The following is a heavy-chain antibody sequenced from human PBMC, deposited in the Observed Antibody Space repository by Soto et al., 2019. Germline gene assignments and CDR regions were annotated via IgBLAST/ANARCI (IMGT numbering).Heavy chain of an antibody. CDR1: GYTFASYA. CDR3: ARDPPPPDY. CDR2: ISAYNGNT. Sequence: QVQLVQSGAEEKKPGASVKVSCKASGYTFASYAISWMRQAPGQGLEWMGWISAYNGNTNYAQKLQGRVTMTTDTSTSTAYMELRSLGSAEKSVYYCARDPPPPDYWGQGTLVTVSS. J-gene: IGHJ4*02. V-gene: IGHV1-18*01.